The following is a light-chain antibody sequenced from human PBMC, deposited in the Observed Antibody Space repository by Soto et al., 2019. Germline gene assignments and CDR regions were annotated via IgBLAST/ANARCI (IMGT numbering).Light chain of an antibody. CDR1: QSVSSY. CDR3: QQYSRSPVT. V-gene: IGKV3-20*01. Sequence: FVLPQSQDPLSFSPGERATLSCRASQSVSSYLAWYQQKPGQAPRLLIYGASRRATGIPDRFSGSGSGTDFTLTISRLEPEDFAVYYCQQYSRSPVTFGQGTRLEIK. CDR2: GAS. J-gene: IGKJ5*01.